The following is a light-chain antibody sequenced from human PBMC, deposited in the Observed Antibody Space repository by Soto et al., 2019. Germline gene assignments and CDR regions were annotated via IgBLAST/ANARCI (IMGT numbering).Light chain of an antibody. CDR3: CSYAGSNTYV. J-gene: IGLJ1*01. CDR1: SSEVGNYNL. CDR2: AGS. Sequence: QSALTQPASVSGSPGQSITISCTGTSSEVGNYNLVSWYQQHPCKAPNGMIHAGSNRPTGVSHRFSGFKSGNTASLTISGLHAEDEADYHCCSYAGSNTYVFGTGTKLTVL. V-gene: IGLV2-23*01.